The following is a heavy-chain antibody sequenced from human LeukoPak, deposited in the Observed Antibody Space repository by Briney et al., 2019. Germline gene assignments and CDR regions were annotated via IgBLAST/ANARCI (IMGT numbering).Heavy chain of an antibody. V-gene: IGHV4-59*08. CDR3: ARGSEMATPDY. J-gene: IGHJ4*02. D-gene: IGHD5-24*01. Sequence: PSETLSLTCTVSGASLSSYYCSWIRQSPGKGLEWIGLISYSGSTKYNSSLESRVTISADTSKNQFSLKVSSVTAADTAVYYCARGSEMATPDYWGQGTPVTVSS. CDR2: ISYSGST. CDR1: GASLSSYY.